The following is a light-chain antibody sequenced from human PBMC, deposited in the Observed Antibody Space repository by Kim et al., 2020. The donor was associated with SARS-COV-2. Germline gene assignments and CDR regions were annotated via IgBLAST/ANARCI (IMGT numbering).Light chain of an antibody. CDR3: QSYDSSNQV. CDR1: SGSIASNY. J-gene: IGLJ2*01. V-gene: IGLV6-57*03. CDR2: EDN. Sequence: GKTVTITCTRSSGSIASNYVQWYQQRPGSAPTTVIYEDNQRPSGVPDRFSGSIDSSSNSASLTISGLKPEDEADYYCQSYDSSNQVFGGGTQLTVL.